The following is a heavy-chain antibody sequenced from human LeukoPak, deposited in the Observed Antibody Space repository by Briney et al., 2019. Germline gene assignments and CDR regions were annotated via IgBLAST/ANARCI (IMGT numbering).Heavy chain of an antibody. V-gene: IGHV3-33*01. CDR1: GFTFSSYG. Sequence: GGSLRLSCAASGFTFSSYGMHWVRQAPGKGLEWVAVIWYDGSNKYYADSVKGRFTISRDNSKNTLYLQMNSLRAEDTAVYYCARAGITIFGVVTHYCFDYWGQGTLVTVSS. J-gene: IGHJ4*02. CDR2: IWYDGSNK. CDR3: ARAGITIFGVVTHYCFDY. D-gene: IGHD3-3*01.